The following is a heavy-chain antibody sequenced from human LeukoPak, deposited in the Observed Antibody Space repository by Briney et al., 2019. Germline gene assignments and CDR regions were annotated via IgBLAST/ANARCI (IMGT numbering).Heavy chain of an antibody. CDR2: ISYDGSNK. D-gene: IGHD4-17*01. CDR1: GFTFSSYG. V-gene: IGHV3-30*03. Sequence: GGSLRLSCAASGFTFSSYGMHWVRQAPGKGLEWVAVISYDGSNKYYADSVKGRFTISRDNSKNSLYLQMNSLRAEDTAVYYCARDQSDDYGDYGWFDPWGQGTLVTVSS. CDR3: ARDQSDDYGDYGWFDP. J-gene: IGHJ5*02.